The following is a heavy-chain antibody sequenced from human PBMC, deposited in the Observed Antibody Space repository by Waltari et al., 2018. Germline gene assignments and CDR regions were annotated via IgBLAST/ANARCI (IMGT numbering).Heavy chain of an antibody. D-gene: IGHD6-19*01. CDR2: IYYSGST. CDR3: ARDHLGSGWSS. J-gene: IGHJ4*02. V-gene: IGHV4-31*02. Sequence: WIRQHPGKGLEWIGYIYYSGSTYYNPSLKSRVTISVDTSKNQFSLKLSSVTAADTAVYYCARDHLGSGWSSWGQGTLVTVSS.